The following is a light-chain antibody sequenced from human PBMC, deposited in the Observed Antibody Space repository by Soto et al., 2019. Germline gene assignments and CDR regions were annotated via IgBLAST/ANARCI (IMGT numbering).Light chain of an antibody. CDR3: QQYNNWPRT. V-gene: IGKV3-20*01. J-gene: IGKJ1*01. Sequence: EIVLTQSPGTLSLSPGERATLSCRASQSVSSNYLAWYQQKPGQAPRLLIYGASSRATGIPDRFSGSGSGTDFTLTISSLQSEDFAVYHCQQYNNWPRTFGQGTKVDIK. CDR1: QSVSSNY. CDR2: GAS.